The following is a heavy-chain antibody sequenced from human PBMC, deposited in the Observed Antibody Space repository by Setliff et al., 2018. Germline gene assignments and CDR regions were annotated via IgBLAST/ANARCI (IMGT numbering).Heavy chain of an antibody. J-gene: IGHJ4*02. CDR1: GGSFSGYY. CDR3: ARESRYYYDNLGTLDY. CDR2: INHSGST. V-gene: IGHV4-34*01. D-gene: IGHD3-22*01. Sequence: PSETLSLTCAVYGGSFSGYYWSWIRQPPGKGLEWIGEINHSGSTNSNPSLKSRVTISVDTSKNQFSLKLSSVTAADTAVYYCARESRYYYDNLGTLDYWGQGTLVTVSS.